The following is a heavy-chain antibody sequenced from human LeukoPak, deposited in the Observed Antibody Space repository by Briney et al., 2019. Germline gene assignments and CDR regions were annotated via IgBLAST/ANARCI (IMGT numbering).Heavy chain of an antibody. J-gene: IGHJ4*02. V-gene: IGHV1-18*01. CDR1: GYTFTSYG. CDR3: ARARYCSGGSCYRSVLYFDY. D-gene: IGHD2-15*01. CDR2: ISAYNGNT. Sequence: ASVTVSFKASGYTFTSYGISWVRQAPGQGLEGMGWISAYNGNTNYAQKLQGRVTMTTDTSTSTAYMELRSLRSDDTAVYYCARARYCSGGSCYRSVLYFDYWGQGTLVTVSS.